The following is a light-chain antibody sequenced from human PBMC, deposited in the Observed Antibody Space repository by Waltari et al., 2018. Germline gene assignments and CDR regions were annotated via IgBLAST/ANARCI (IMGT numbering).Light chain of an antibody. CDR2: KVS. CDR3: MQGTHWPPYT. J-gene: IGKJ2*01. CDR1: ESLVHSDGSTY. Sequence: DVVMTQSPLSLSVTLGQPASISCRSSESLVHSDGSTYLNWFQQRPGQPPRRLIYKVSNRDSGVPDRFSGSGSGTDFTLKISRVEAEDIGVYYCMQGTHWPPYTFGQGTKLEIK. V-gene: IGKV2-30*02.